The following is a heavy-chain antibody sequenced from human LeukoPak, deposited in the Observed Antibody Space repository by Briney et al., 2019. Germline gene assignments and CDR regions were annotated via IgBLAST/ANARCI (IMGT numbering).Heavy chain of an antibody. J-gene: IGHJ6*03. V-gene: IGHV4-38-2*02. CDR3: ARGRVSSSSWSSTYYYYFYMDV. CDR2: IYHSGST. CDR1: GYSISSGYY. D-gene: IGHD6-13*01. Sequence: SETLSLTCTVSGYSISSGYYWGWIRQPPGKGLEWIGSIYHSGSTYYNPSLKSRVTISVDTSKIQFSLELSSVTAADTAVYFCARGRVSSSSWSSTYYYYFYMDVWGKGTTVTVSS.